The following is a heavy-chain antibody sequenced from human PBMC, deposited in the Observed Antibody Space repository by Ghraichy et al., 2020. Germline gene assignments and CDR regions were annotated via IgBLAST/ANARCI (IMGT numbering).Heavy chain of an antibody. V-gene: IGHV4-59*01. Sequence: GSLRLSCTVSGGSISSYYWSWIRQPPGKGLEWIGYIYYSGSTNYNPSLKSRVTISVDTSKNQFSLKLSSVTAADTAVYYCARFNGAFDYWGQGTLVTVSS. CDR3: ARFNGAFDY. CDR1: GGSISSYY. J-gene: IGHJ4*02. D-gene: IGHD3-10*01. CDR2: IYYSGST.